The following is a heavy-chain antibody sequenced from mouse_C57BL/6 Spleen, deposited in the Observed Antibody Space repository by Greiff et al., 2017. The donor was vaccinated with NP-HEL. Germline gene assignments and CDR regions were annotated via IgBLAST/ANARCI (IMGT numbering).Heavy chain of an antibody. D-gene: IGHD1-1*02. CDR2: IYPRSGNT. V-gene: IGHV1-81*01. J-gene: IGHJ4*01. CDR1: GYTFTSYG. CDR3: AREGGSHYYAMDY. Sequence: VQLQESGAELARPGASVKLSCKASGYTFTSYGISWVKQRTGQGLEWIGEIYPRSGNTYYNEKFKGKATLTADKSSSTAYMELRSLTSEDSAVYFCAREGGSHYYAMDYWGQGTSVTVSS.